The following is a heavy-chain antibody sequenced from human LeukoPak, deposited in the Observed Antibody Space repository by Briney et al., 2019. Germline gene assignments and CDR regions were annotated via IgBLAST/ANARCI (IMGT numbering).Heavy chain of an antibody. V-gene: IGHV3-30-3*01. CDR1: GFTFSSFA. CDR2: ISYDGSNE. Sequence: GGSLRLSCAASGFTFSSFAIHWVRQAPGKRLEWVAVISYDGSNEYYADSVKGRFTISRDNAKNTLYLQMNSLRVEDAAVYYCATVGGVSGRAFDMWGQGTVVTVSS. CDR3: ATVGGVSGRAFDM. J-gene: IGHJ3*02. D-gene: IGHD2-8*01.